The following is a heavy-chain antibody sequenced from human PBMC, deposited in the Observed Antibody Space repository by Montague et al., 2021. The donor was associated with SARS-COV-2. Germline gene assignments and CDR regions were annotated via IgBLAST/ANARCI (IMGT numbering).Heavy chain of an antibody. CDR2: ISGSGGST. J-gene: IGHJ4*02. V-gene: IGHV3-23*01. CDR3: AKAGIKYDYGDFFDY. Sequence: SLRLSCAASGFTFSSYAMSWVRQAPGKGLEWVSAISGSGGSTYYADSMKGRFTISRGNSKNTLYLQMNSLRAEDTAVYYCAKAGIKYDYGDFFDYWGQGTLVTVSS. CDR1: GFTFSSYA. D-gene: IGHD4-17*01.